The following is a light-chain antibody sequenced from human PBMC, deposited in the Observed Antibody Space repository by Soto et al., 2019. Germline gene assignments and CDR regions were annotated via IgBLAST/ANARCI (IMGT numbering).Light chain of an antibody. CDR3: QQYNDWPRT. CDR2: GAS. V-gene: IGKV3-15*01. Sequence: EIVLTQSPATLSLSPGERATLSCRASQSVSSNLAWYQQKPGRAPRLLIYGASTRATGIPARFTVSGSGTEFTLTISSLQSEDFAVYYCQQYNDWPRTFGQGTKVDIK. CDR1: QSVSSN. J-gene: IGKJ1*01.